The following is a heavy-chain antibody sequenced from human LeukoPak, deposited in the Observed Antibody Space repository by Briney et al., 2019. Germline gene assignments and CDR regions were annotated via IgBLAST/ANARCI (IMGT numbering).Heavy chain of an antibody. J-gene: IGHJ3*02. D-gene: IGHD4-17*01. V-gene: IGHV3-64*01. CDR3: ARERYSDPTDDAFDI. CDR2: ISSNGGTT. CDR1: GFTFNKYP. Sequence: GGPLRLPCAASGFTFNKYPMHWVRQAPGKGLEYVTGISSNGGTTYYANSVKGRFTLSRDNSKNTLYLQMGSLGAEDMAVYYCARERYSDPTDDAFDIWGQGTMVTVSS.